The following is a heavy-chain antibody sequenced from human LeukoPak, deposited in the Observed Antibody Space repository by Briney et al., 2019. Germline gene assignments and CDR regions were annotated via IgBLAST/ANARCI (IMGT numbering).Heavy chain of an antibody. CDR1: GFTFSSYA. D-gene: IGHD1-26*01. CDR2: ITESGSST. CDR3: AKGGKWDVTPFDY. Sequence: GGSLRLSCAASGFTFSSYAMSWVRQAPGKGLEWVSSITESGSSTYYADSVKGRFTISRDNSKNTLYLQVNSLRAEDTAVYYCAKGGKWDVTPFDYWGQGTLVTVSS. J-gene: IGHJ4*02. V-gene: IGHV3-23*01.